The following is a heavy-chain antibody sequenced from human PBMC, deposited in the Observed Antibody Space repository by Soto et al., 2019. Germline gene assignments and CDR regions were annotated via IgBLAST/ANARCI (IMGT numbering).Heavy chain of an antibody. V-gene: IGHV1-2*02. D-gene: IGHD3-10*01. Sequence: QVQLVQSGAEVKKPGASVKVSCKASGYTFTGYYMHWVRQAPGQGLEWMGWINPNSGGTNYAQKLQGRVTMTRDTSISTAYMELSRLRSDDTAVYYCARDTTLYGSGKYGMDVWGQGTTVTVSS. CDR1: GYTFTGYY. CDR3: ARDTTLYGSGKYGMDV. J-gene: IGHJ6*02. CDR2: INPNSGGT.